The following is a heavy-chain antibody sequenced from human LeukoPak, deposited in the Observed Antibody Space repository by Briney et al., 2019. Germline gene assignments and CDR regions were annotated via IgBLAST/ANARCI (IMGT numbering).Heavy chain of an antibody. V-gene: IGHV2-70*17. CDR1: GFSRSTTGMC. D-gene: IGHD7-27*01. CDR3: ARIRGDAGTTYYYMDV. Sequence: ESGPTLSNPTPTLTLTSTFSGFSRSTTGMCVSWVRQPPGKALEWLARIDWDDDKFYSTSLKTRLTISKDTSKNQVVLTMTNMDPVDTATYYCARIRGDAGTTYYYMDVWGKGTTVTVSS. J-gene: IGHJ6*03. CDR2: IDWDDDK.